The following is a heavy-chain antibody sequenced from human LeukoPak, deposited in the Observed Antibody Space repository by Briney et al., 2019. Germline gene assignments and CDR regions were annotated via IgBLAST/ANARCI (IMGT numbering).Heavy chain of an antibody. CDR2: IYHSGST. CDR1: GYSISSGYY. Sequence: PSETLSLTCTVSGYSISSGYYWGWIRQPPGKGLEWIGSIYHSGSTYYNPSLKSRVTISLDTSKNQFSLKLSSVTAADTAVYYCARLTQYSSSWYRPYYYYYMDVWGKGTTVTISS. CDR3: ARLTQYSSSWYRPYYYYYMDV. J-gene: IGHJ6*03. V-gene: IGHV4-38-2*02. D-gene: IGHD6-13*01.